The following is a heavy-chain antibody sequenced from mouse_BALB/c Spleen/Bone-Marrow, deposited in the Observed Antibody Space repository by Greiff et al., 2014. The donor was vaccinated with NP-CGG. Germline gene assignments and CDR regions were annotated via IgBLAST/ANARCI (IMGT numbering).Heavy chain of an antibody. CDR2: INPSNGRT. D-gene: IGHD2-2*01. V-gene: IGHV1S81*02. Sequence: QVQLQQSGAELVKPGASVKLSCKASGYTFTSYWMHWVKQRPGQGLEWIGEINPSNGRTNYNEKFKSKATLTVDKSSSTAYMQLSSLTSEDSVVYYCARSGYDGFAYWGQGTLVTVSA. J-gene: IGHJ3*01. CDR1: GYTFTSYW. CDR3: ARSGYDGFAY.